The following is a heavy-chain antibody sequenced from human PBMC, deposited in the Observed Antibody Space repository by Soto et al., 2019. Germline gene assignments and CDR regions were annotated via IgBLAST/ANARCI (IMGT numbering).Heavy chain of an antibody. Sequence: GSLRLSCGASGLSVSDNYMGWVRQAPGRGLEWVSVMYAGGDTHYADSVKGRFTISRDKSENTLYLQMNSLRDEDTGVYFCVSRIPSWVFDYWGLGTLVTSPQ. CDR1: GLSVSDNY. CDR3: VSRIPSWVFDY. J-gene: IGHJ4*01. CDR2: MYAGGDT. D-gene: IGHD2-21*01. V-gene: IGHV3-53*01.